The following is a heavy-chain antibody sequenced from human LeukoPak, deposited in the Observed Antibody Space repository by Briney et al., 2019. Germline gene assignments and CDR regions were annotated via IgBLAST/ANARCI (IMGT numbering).Heavy chain of an antibody. CDR2: ISSGGDTI. Sequence: PGGSLRLSCAASGFSFSDYYMTWIRQAPGKGLEWVSYISSGGDTIYYADSVKGRFTISRDNAKNSLYLQMNSLRAEDTAVYYCARDRDPGYNDSSGYRRVNAFDIWGQGTMVTVSS. CDR1: GFSFSDYY. D-gene: IGHD3-22*01. CDR3: ARDRDPGYNDSSGYRRVNAFDI. V-gene: IGHV3-11*04. J-gene: IGHJ3*02.